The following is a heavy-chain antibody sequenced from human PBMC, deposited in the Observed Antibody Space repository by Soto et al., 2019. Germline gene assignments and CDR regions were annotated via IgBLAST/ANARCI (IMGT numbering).Heavy chain of an antibody. Sequence: QVQLVESGAEVKKPGASVKVSCTASGFTLSELSMHWVRQAPGKGLEWVGGIDSEGGGTIYAKKLQGRVTITKDTSTNTAYMELSSLRSEDTAVYYCVAATVHDYYYYYMDVWGKGTTVTVSS. V-gene: IGHV1-24*01. CDR2: IDSEGGGT. CDR3: VAATVHDYYYYYMDV. J-gene: IGHJ6*03. CDR1: GFTLSELS.